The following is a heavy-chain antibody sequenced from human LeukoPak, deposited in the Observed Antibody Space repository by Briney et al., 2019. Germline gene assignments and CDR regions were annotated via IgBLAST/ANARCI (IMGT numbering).Heavy chain of an antibody. CDR2: ISRAGDRT. CDR3: ARGESFAFDV. Sequence: PGGSLRLSCVGSGFIFSSYDMGWVRQAPGKGLEWVSSISRAGDRTYYEDSVKGRFTISRDNSRNTMYLQMNSLRAEDTAVYYCARGESFAFDVWGQGTMVTVPS. J-gene: IGHJ3*01. V-gene: IGHV3-23*01. CDR1: GFIFSSYD.